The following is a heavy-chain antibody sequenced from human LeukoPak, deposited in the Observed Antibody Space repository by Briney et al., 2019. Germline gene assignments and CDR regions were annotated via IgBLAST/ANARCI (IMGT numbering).Heavy chain of an antibody. CDR1: GDSISGYY. Sequence: SETLYLTCTVSGDSISGYYWAWIRQPAGKGLEWIGHIYAPGSSNYSPSFKSRLTMSIDMSNNHFSLRLTSVTAADTAMYYCARDLEDFDSPANDYWGQGTHVIVSP. CDR2: IYAPGSS. CDR3: ARDLEDFDSPANDY. D-gene: IGHD2-15*01. J-gene: IGHJ4*02. V-gene: IGHV4-4*07.